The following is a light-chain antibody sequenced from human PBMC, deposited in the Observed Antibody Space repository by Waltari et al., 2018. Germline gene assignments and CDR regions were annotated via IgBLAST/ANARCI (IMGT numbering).Light chain of an antibody. CDR3: QQSNNWYT. CDR2: CAS. J-gene: IGKJ2*01. V-gene: IGKV3-15*01. Sequence: EIVMTQSPASLSVSPGERATLSCRASQSVARNLAWYQHKPGQAPRPLLYCASTRATGIPARFSGSGSGTEFTLTISSLQSEDFAVYYCQQSNNWYTFGQGTKLEIK. CDR1: QSVARN.